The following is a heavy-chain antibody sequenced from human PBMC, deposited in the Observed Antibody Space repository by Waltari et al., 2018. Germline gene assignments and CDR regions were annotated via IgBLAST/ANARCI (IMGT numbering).Heavy chain of an antibody. CDR2: INGYGDKT. Sequence: EVQVLESGGGLVQPGGYLSLTCSASGFIFTTYALNWVRQAPGKGLEWVSGINGYGDKTYYADSVKGRFTLSRDNSRNTLSLQMNSLRAEDTAVYYCAKAHFYDTSGYIEHWGQGTLVTVSS. CDR3: AKAHFYDTSGYIEH. J-gene: IGHJ5*02. V-gene: IGHV3-23*01. D-gene: IGHD3-22*01. CDR1: GFIFTTYA.